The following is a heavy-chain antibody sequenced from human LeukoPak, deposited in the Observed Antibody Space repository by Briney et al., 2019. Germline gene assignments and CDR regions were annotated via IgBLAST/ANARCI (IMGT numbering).Heavy chain of an antibody. CDR3: ARDSNPNDGQVFYDAFDI. V-gene: IGHV3-21*01. Sequence: GGSLRLSCAASGFTFSSYSMNWVRQAPGKGLEWVSSISSSSSYIYYADSVKGRFTISRDNAKNSLYLQMNSLRAEDTAVYFCARDSNPNDGQVFYDAFDIWGQGTMVTVSS. CDR1: GFTFSSYS. CDR2: ISSSSSYI. J-gene: IGHJ3*02. D-gene: IGHD5/OR15-5a*01.